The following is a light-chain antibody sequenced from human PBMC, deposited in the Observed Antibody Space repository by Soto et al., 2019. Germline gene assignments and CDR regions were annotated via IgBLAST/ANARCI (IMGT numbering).Light chain of an antibody. CDR2: DAF. Sequence: EVVMTQSPATLSVSPGERATLSCRASQSVGSKLAGYQQKPGQAPRLLIFDAFTRATGIPARFSDSGSGTEFTLFISSMQSEDFAVYYCQQYNNWPPLTFGGGTKVEI. CDR3: QQYNNWPPLT. J-gene: IGKJ4*01. V-gene: IGKV3-15*01. CDR1: QSVGSK.